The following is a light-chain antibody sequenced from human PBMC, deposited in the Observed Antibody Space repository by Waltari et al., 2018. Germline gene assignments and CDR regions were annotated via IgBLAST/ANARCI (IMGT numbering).Light chain of an antibody. CDR3: QQYGRSWNT. J-gene: IGKJ2*01. CDR2: GSS. Sequence: EMVLTQSPGTRSLSPGERATLSCRASQSVSSNYLAWYQQRPGQAPRLLIHGSSSRATGIPDRFSGSGSGTDFTLTISRLEPEDFAVYYCQQYGRSWNTFGQGTKLEIK. V-gene: IGKV3-20*01. CDR1: QSVSSNY.